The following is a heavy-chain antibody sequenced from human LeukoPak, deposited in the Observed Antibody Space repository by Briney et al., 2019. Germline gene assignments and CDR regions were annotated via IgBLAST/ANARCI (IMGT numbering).Heavy chain of an antibody. CDR2: INPSSGGT. V-gene: IGHV1-46*01. CDR3: ARGSRPIAASGRGAFDI. J-gene: IGHJ3*02. Sequence: DSVKASCKASGYTLTNYFMHWVRQAPGQGLEWMGIINPSSGGTTYAQKFQGRVAMTSVTSTSTLYMELSSLRSEDTAIYYCARGSRPIAASGRGAFDIWGQGTMVSVSS. D-gene: IGHD6-13*01. CDR1: GYTLTNYF.